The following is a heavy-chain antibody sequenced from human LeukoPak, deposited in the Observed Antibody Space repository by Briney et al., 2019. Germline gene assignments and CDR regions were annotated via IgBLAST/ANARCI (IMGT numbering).Heavy chain of an antibody. J-gene: IGHJ1*01. V-gene: IGHV1-18*01. CDR2: ISVNNGNT. Sequence: ASVKVSCKASGYTFTNYGISWVRQAPGQGLEWMGWISVNNGNTKYAQNLQGRVTMTTDTSTTTAYLELSSLRSDDTAVYYCARDYTGSYWAYSQYWGQGTLVTVSS. CDR3: ARDYTGSYWAYSQY. D-gene: IGHD1-26*01. CDR1: GYTFTNYG.